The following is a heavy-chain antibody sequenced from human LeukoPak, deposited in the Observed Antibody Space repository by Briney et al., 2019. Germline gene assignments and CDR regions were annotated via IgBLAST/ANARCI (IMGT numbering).Heavy chain of an antibody. CDR3: ARDLYDSSGYYFGH. V-gene: IGHV3-49*04. J-gene: IGHJ4*02. CDR1: GFTVSSNY. D-gene: IGHD3-22*01. Sequence: GGSLRLSCTASGFTVSSNYMSWVRQAPGKGLEWVGFIRSKTFGGTAEYAAAVRDRFIISRDDSKHIAYLQMKSLKMEDTAVYYCARDLYDSSGYYFGHWGQGTLVIVSS. CDR2: IRSKTFGGTA.